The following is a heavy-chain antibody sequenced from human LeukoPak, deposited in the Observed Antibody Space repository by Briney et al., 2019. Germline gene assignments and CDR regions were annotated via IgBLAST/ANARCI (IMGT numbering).Heavy chain of an antibody. Sequence: GGSLRLSCAASGFIFSNYATHWVRQAPGKGLEFVSVISSNGGSTNYANAVKGRFTISRDNSKNTLYLQMGSLRADDTAVYYCARDNRAFDPWGQETLVTVSS. CDR1: GFIFSNYA. D-gene: IGHD3-16*02. CDR2: ISSNGGST. J-gene: IGHJ5*02. V-gene: IGHV3-64*01. CDR3: ARDNRAFDP.